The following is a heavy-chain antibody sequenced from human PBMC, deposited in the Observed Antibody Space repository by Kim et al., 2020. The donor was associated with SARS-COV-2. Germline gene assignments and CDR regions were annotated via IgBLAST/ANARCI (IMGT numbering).Heavy chain of an antibody. J-gene: IGHJ3*02. V-gene: IGHV4-59*13. D-gene: IGHD3-10*01. CDR1: GGSISSYY. CDR3: ARTRLWFGEGDAFDI. Sequence: SETLSLTCTVSGGSISSYYWSWIRQPPGKGLEWIGYIYYSGSTNYNPSLKSRVTISVDTSKNQFSLKLSSVTAADTAVYYCARTRLWFGEGDAFDIWGQGTMVTVSS. CDR2: IYYSGST.